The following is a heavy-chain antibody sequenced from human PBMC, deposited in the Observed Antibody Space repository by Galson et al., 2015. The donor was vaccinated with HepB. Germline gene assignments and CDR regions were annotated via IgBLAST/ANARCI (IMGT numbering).Heavy chain of an antibody. V-gene: IGHV1-2*06. CDR2: INPNSGGT. Sequence: KVSCKASGYTFTGYYMHWVRQAPGQGLEWMGRINPNSGGTNYAQKFQGRVTMTRDTSISTAYMELSRLRSDATAVYYCARDLGYCSSTSCYLSYYYGMDVWGQGTTVTVSS. D-gene: IGHD2-2*01. J-gene: IGHJ6*02. CDR3: ARDLGYCSSTSCYLSYYYGMDV. CDR1: GYTFTGYY.